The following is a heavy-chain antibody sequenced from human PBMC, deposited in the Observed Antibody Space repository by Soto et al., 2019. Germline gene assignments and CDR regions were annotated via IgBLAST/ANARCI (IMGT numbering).Heavy chain of an antibody. CDR3: ARGGITMAWNYYYYGMDV. J-gene: IGHJ6*02. CDR1: GGSFRGYY. V-gene: IGHV4-34*01. Sequence: PSETLSLTCADYGGSFRGYYWRWIRPPPGKGLEWIGEINHSGSTNYNPSLKSRVTISVDTSKNQFSLRLSSVTAADTAVYYCARGGITMAWNYYYYGMDVWGQGTTVT. CDR2: INHSGST. D-gene: IGHD3-10*01.